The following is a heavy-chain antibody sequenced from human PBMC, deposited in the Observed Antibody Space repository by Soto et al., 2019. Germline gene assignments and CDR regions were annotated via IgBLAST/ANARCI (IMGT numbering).Heavy chain of an antibody. V-gene: IGHV1-18*01. CDR3: ARDPHEFWTSYWFDP. Sequence: GDSVKVSCKTSGYTFNTNVINWVLQAPGQGLELMGWISAYDGKTTYAEKFQGRVTLTTDTSTSTAYMELRSLRSDDTAIYYCARDPHEFWTSYWFDPWGQGTPVTVSS. CDR1: GYTFNTNV. D-gene: IGHD3-3*01. J-gene: IGHJ5*02. CDR2: ISAYDGKT.